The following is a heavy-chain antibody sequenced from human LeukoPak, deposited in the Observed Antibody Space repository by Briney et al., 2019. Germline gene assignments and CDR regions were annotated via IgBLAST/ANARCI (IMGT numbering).Heavy chain of an antibody. Sequence: GGSLRLSCVASGFTFSDYWMSWVRQAPGKGLEWVANIKQDESEKYYVDSIKVRFTISRDNAKNSLYVQMNNLRAEDTAVYYCARDQGWGDYWGQGTLVTVSS. D-gene: IGHD3-16*01. CDR2: IKQDESEK. J-gene: IGHJ4*02. CDR1: GFTFSDYW. V-gene: IGHV3-7*01. CDR3: ARDQGWGDY.